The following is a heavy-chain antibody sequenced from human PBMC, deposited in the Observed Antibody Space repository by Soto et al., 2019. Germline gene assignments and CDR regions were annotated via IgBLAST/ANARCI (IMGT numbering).Heavy chain of an antibody. CDR3: ARGKGITIFGVVPSALWPDY. Sequence: PSETLSLTCAVYGGSFSGYYWSWIRQPPGKGLEWIGEINHSGSTNYNPSLKSRVTISVDTSKNQFSLKLSSVTAADTAVYYCARGKGITIFGVVPSALWPDYWGQGTLVTVSS. CDR1: GGSFSGYY. CDR2: INHSGST. D-gene: IGHD3-3*01. J-gene: IGHJ4*02. V-gene: IGHV4-34*01.